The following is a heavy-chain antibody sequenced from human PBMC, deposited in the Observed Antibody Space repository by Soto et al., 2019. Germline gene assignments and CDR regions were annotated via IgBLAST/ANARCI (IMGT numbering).Heavy chain of an antibody. Sequence: QVQLVESGGGVVQPGKSLRLSCAASGFTFSSYAMHWVRQAPGKGLEWVAVISYDGSNKYYADSVKGRFTISRDNSKNTLYLQMNSLRAADTAVYYCARGPGYSTGLGFDYWGQGTLVTVSS. D-gene: IGHD6-19*01. V-gene: IGHV3-30-3*01. CDR1: GFTFSSYA. CDR3: ARGPGYSTGLGFDY. J-gene: IGHJ4*02. CDR2: ISYDGSNK.